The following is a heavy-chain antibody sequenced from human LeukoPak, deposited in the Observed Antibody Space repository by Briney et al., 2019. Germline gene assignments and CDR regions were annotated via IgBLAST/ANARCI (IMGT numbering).Heavy chain of an antibody. CDR3: AKDLGSSRDYYYYGMDV. CDR2: ISGSGGST. CDR1: GFTFSSYA. J-gene: IGHJ6*02. D-gene: IGHD6-13*01. Sequence: GGSLRLSCAASGFTFSSYAMSWVRQAPGKGLEWVSAISGSGGSTYYADSVKGRFTISRDNSKNTLYLQMNSLRAEDTAVYYCAKDLGSSRDYYYYGMDVWGQGTTVTVSS. V-gene: IGHV3-23*01.